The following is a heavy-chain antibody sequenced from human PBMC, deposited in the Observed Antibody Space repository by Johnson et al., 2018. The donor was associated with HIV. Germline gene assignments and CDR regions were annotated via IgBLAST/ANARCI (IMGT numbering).Heavy chain of an antibody. V-gene: IGHV3-49*03. CDR1: GFTFGDYA. CDR2: IRSKAYGGTT. Sequence: VQLVESGGGLVQPGRSLRLSCTASGFTFGDYAMSWFRQAPGKGLEWVGFIRSKAYGGTTEYAASVKGRFTISRDDSKSIAYLQMNSLKTEDTAVYYCTRVVGIAGRPSAFDIWGQGTMVTVSS. J-gene: IGHJ3*02. CDR3: TRVVGIAGRPSAFDI. D-gene: IGHD6-6*01.